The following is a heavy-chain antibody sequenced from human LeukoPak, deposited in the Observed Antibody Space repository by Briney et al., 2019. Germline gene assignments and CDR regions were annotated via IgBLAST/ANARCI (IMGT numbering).Heavy chain of an antibody. V-gene: IGHV4-4*07. CDR1: GGSISSYY. CDR3: AILAEYCNSGSCYLGWFDP. Sequence: SETLSLTCTVSGGSISSYYWSWIRQPAGKGLEWIGRIYTSESPNYNPSLKSRVTMSVDTSKNQFSLKLSSVTAADTAVYYCAILAEYCNSGSCYLGWFDPWGQGTLVTVSS. J-gene: IGHJ5*02. D-gene: IGHD2-15*01. CDR2: IYTSESP.